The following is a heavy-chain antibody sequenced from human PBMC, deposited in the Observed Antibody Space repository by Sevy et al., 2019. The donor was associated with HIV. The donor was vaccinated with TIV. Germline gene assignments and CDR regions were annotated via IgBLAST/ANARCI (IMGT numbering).Heavy chain of an antibody. D-gene: IGHD5-12*01. CDR2: IHYSGGT. J-gene: IGHJ4*02. V-gene: IGHV4-30-4*01. Sequence: SESLSLTCIVSGGSISSSDTYWSWIRQSPGRGLEWIGYIHYSGGTYYNPFLNDRVAMSVDTSEKQFSLRLSLLTAADTAVYYCASRCGYNHGPFDYWGQGTLVTVSS. CDR3: ASRCGYNHGPFDY. CDR1: GGSISSSDTY.